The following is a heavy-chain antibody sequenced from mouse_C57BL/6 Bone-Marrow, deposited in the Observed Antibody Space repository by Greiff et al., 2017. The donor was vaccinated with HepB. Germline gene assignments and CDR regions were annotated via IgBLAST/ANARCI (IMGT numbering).Heavy chain of an antibody. CDR1: GYTFTSYW. CDR3: AYYGSSYGGFAY. V-gene: IGHV1-64*01. Sequence: QVHVKQPGAELVKPGASVKLSCKASGYTFTSYWMHWVKQRPGQGLEWIGMIHPNSGSTNYNEKFKSKATLTVDKSSSTAYMQLSSLTSEDSAVYYCAYYGSSYGGFAYWGQGTLVTVSA. CDR2: IHPNSGST. J-gene: IGHJ3*01. D-gene: IGHD1-1*01.